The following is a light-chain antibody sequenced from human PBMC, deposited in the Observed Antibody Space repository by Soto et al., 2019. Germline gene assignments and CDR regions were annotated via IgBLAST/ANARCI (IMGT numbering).Light chain of an antibody. V-gene: IGKV1-39*01. Sequence: DIQMTQSPSSLSASVGDRVTITCRASQSISTYFNWYQQRPGKAPKLLIYAASRLQSGVPSRFSGTGSGTDFTLTINSLQPEDFATYYCQQSYTTPVTFGQGTKLEIK. J-gene: IGKJ2*01. CDR1: QSISTY. CDR3: QQSYTTPVT. CDR2: AAS.